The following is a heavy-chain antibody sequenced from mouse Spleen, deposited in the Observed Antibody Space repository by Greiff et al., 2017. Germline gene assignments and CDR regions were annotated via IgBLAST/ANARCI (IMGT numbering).Heavy chain of an antibody. CDR3: ARGGYHYYGYYAMDY. J-gene: IGHJ4*01. CDR2: INPSDSYT. Sequence: QVQLQQPGAELVMPGASVKLSCKASGFTFTSYWMHWVKQRPGQGLEWIGDINPSDSYTNYNQKFKGKATLTVDTSSNTAYLQLSSLTSEDTAVYYCARGGYHYYGYYAMDYWGQGTSVTVSS. CDR1: GFTFTSYW. V-gene: IGHV1-69*01. D-gene: IGHD1-2*01.